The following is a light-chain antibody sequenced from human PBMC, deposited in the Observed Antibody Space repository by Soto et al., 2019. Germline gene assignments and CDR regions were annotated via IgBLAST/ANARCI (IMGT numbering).Light chain of an antibody. CDR3: QQYNNWPMYT. CDR2: GAS. J-gene: IGKJ2*01. Sequence: EIVMTQSPATLSVSPGERATLSCRASQSVSSNLAWYQQKPGPAPRLLIYGASTRATGSPARCSGSGSGTEFTLTISSRQSEDFAVYYCQQYNNWPMYTFGQGTKLEIK. CDR1: QSVSSN. V-gene: IGKV3-15*01.